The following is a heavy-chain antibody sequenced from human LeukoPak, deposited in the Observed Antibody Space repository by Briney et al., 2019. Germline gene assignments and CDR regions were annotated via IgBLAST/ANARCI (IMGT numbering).Heavy chain of an antibody. Sequence: SVKVSCKASRGTFISYTISWVRQAPGQGLSWLATIIPILGIANYAKKFQGRVTPTANKSTRTAYMELSSLRSEDTAVYYCASALGYCSSTSCYTAFDIWGQGTMVTVSS. CDR2: IIPILGIA. CDR3: ASALGYCSSTSCYTAFDI. D-gene: IGHD2-2*02. CDR1: RGTFISYT. V-gene: IGHV1-69*02. J-gene: IGHJ3*02.